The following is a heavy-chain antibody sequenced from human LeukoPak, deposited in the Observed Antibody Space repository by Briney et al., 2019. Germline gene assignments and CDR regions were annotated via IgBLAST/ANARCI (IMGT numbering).Heavy chain of an antibody. CDR1: GGSISSYF. CDR2: IYTSGST. CDR3: ARGPRNSDWYSIDY. Sequence: PSETLSLTCTVSGGSISSYFWSWIRQPAGKGLEWIGRIYTSGSTDYNPSLKSRVTVSVDTSKNQFSLKLNSVTAADTAVYYCARGPRNSDWYSIDYWGQGTLATVSS. V-gene: IGHV4-4*07. D-gene: IGHD6-19*01. J-gene: IGHJ4*02.